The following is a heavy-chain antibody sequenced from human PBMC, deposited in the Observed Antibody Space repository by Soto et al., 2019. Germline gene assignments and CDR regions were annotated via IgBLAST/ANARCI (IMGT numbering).Heavy chain of an antibody. CDR1: GGSISSSSYY. CDR2: IYYSGST. CDR3: ARPRGIVVVPAAMVGPDYYMDV. J-gene: IGHJ6*03. V-gene: IGHV4-39*01. D-gene: IGHD2-2*01. Sequence: ASETLSLTCTVSGGSISSSSYYWGWIRQPPGKGLEWIGSIYYSGSTYYNPSLKSRVTISVDTSKNQFSLKLSSVTAADTAVYYCARPRGIVVVPAAMVGPDYYMDVWGKGTTVTVSS.